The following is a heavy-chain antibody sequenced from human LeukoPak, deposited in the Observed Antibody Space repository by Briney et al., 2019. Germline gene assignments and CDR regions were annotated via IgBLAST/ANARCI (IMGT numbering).Heavy chain of an antibody. CDR2: INSDGSST. D-gene: IGHD3-22*01. CDR1: GFTFNNYW. V-gene: IGHV3-74*01. J-gene: IGHJ4*02. CDR3: ARGGGYDSTDY. Sequence: GGSLRLSCAASGFTFNNYWMHWVRQAPGKGLVWVSRINSDGSSTTYSDSVKGRFTTSRYNAKTTLYLQMNSLRADDTAVYYCARGGGYDSTDYWGQGTLVTVSS.